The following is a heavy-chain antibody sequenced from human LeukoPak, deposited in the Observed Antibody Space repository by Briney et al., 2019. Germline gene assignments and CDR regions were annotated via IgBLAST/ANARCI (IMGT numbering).Heavy chain of an antibody. CDR2: MYYSGST. V-gene: IGHV4-59*01. CDR3: ARAKAGYLNDY. D-gene: IGHD2-21*01. J-gene: IGHJ4*02. Sequence: SETLSLTCTVSGGSISNYYWSWIRQPPGKGLEWIGYMYYSGSTYYNPSLKSRVTISVDTSKNQFSLKLSSATAADTAVYYCARAKAGYLNDYWGQGTLVTVSS. CDR1: GGSISNYY.